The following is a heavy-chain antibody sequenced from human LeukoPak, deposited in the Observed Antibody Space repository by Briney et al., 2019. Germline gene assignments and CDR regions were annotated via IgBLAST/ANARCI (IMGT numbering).Heavy chain of an antibody. J-gene: IGHJ4*02. CDR1: GFTFSNYW. CDR3: AKEYYVLLVYALGGSFDY. CDR2: IKQDGSVK. V-gene: IGHV3-7*01. D-gene: IGHD2-8*02. Sequence: GGSLRLSCAASGFTFSNYWMTWVRQAPGKGLEWLANIKQDGSVKYYLDSVTGRFTVSRDNARNSVYLQMNSLRAEDTAVYYCAKEYYVLLVYALGGSFDYWGRGTLVTVSS.